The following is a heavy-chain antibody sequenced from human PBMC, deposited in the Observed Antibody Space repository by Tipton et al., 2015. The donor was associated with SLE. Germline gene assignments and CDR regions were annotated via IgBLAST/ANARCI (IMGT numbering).Heavy chain of an antibody. D-gene: IGHD2-15*01. CDR1: GGSISSGGYF. CDR3: AREGLVDATSTVFDF. Sequence: TLSLTCSVSGGSISSGGYFWSWIRQHPGKGLEWIGYTHNSRNSYYNPSLKSRVTISLDTSENQFSLTLTSVTAADTALYYCAREGLVDATSTVFDFWGQGTLVTVSS. V-gene: IGHV4-31*03. CDR2: THNSRNS. J-gene: IGHJ4*02.